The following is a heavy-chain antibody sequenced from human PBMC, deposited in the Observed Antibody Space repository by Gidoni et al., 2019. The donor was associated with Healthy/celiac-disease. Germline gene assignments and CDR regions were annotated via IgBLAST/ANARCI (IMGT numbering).Heavy chain of an antibody. CDR2: INPSGGST. V-gene: IGHV1-46*04. CDR3: ARDSNVVVPAAKSYGMDV. J-gene: IGHJ6*02. CDR1: GYTFTSYY. D-gene: IGHD2-2*01. Sequence: QVQLVQSGAEVKKPGASVKVSCKASGYTFTSYYMHWVRQAPGQGLEWMGIINPSGGSTSYAQKLQGRVTMTRDTSTSTVYMELSSLRSEDTAVYYCARDSNVVVPAAKSYGMDVWGQGTTVTVSS.